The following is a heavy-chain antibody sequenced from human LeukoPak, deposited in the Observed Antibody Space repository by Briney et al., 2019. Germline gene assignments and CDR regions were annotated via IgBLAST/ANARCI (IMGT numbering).Heavy chain of an antibody. V-gene: IGHV1-2*02. CDR3: ARDWDEWLRLSNWFDP. CDR1: GYTFTGYY. J-gene: IGHJ5*02. Sequence: GASVKVSCKASGYTFTGYYMHWVRQAPGQGLEWMGWINPNSGGTNYAQKFQGRVTMTRDTSISTAYMELSRLRSDDTAVYYCARDWDEWLRLSNWFDPWGQGTLVTVSS. CDR2: INPNSGGT. D-gene: IGHD5-12*01.